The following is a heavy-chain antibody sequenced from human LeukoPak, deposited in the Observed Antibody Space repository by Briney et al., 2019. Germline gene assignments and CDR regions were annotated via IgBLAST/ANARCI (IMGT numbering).Heavy chain of an antibody. Sequence: PSETLSLTCTVSGGSISSSSYYWGWIRQPPGKGLEWIGSIYYSGSTYYNPSLKSRVTISVDTSKNQFSLKLSSVTAADTAVYYCARGNYVVPAAILPHYWGQGTLVTVSS. J-gene: IGHJ4*02. D-gene: IGHD2-2*01. CDR2: IYYSGST. V-gene: IGHV4-39*07. CDR3: ARGNYVVPAAILPHY. CDR1: GGSISSSSYY.